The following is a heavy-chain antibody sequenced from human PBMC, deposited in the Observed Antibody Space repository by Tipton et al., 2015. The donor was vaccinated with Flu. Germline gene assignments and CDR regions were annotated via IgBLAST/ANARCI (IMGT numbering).Heavy chain of an antibody. CDR1: GYSFTSYW. CDR3: APLLGYCSGGSCYSSLGSIGMDV. Sequence: QLVQSGAEVKKPGESLKISCKGSGYSFTSYWIGWVRQMPGKGLEWMGIIYPGDSDTRYSPSFQGQVTISADKSISTAYLQWSSLKASDTAMYYCAPLLGYCSGGSCYSSLGSIGMDVWGQGTTVTVSS. CDR2: IYPGDSDT. D-gene: IGHD2-15*01. J-gene: IGHJ6*02. V-gene: IGHV5-51*01.